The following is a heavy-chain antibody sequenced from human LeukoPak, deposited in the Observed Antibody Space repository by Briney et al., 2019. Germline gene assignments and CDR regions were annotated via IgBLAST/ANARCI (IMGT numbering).Heavy chain of an antibody. CDR2: ISWNSGSI. CDR1: GFTFDDYA. V-gene: IGHV3-9*01. Sequence: GGSLRLSCAASGFTFDDYAMRWVRQAPGKGLEWVSGISWNSGSIGYADSVKGRFTISRDNAKNSLYLQMNSLRAEDTALYYCAKRADPDRYFDYWGQGTLVTVSS. J-gene: IGHJ4*02. CDR3: AKRADPDRYFDY.